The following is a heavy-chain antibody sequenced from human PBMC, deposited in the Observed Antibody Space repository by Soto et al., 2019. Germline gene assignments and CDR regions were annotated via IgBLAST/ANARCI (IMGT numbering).Heavy chain of an antibody. J-gene: IGHJ4*02. Sequence: PVGSLRLSCSASGFTFSSYAMHWVRQAPGKGLEYVSAISSNGGSTYYADSVKGRFTISRDNSKNTLYLQMSSLRAEDTAVYYCVNSRGYYYTYFDYWGQGTLVTVSS. CDR2: ISSNGGST. CDR1: GFTFSSYA. D-gene: IGHD3-22*01. V-gene: IGHV3-64D*06. CDR3: VNSRGYYYTYFDY.